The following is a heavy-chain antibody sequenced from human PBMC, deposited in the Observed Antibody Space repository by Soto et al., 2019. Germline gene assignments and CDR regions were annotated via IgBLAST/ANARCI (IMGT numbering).Heavy chain of an antibody. CDR2: ISYDGSNK. Sequence: AGGSLRLSCAASGFTFSSYGMHWVRQAPGKGLEWVAVISYDGSNKYYTDSVKGRLTISRDNSKNTLYLQMNSLRAEDTAVYYCAKASGYYGMDVWGQGTTVTVSS. CDR1: GFTFSSYG. V-gene: IGHV3-30*18. J-gene: IGHJ6*02. CDR3: AKASGYYGMDV.